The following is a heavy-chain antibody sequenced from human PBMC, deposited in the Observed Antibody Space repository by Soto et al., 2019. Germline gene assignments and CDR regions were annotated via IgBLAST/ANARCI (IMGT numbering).Heavy chain of an antibody. J-gene: IGHJ5*02. CDR1: GFTFSSYV. Sequence: EVQLLESGGGLVQPGGSLRLSCAVSGFTFSSYVMGWVRQTPGRGLEWVSSISISGDRTYYADSVKGRFTISRDNSKDTLFLQMSSRRAEDTAVYYCAKDWRGSGMYGWFDPWGQGTLVTVSS. CDR3: AKDWRGSGMYGWFDP. V-gene: IGHV3-23*01. CDR2: ISISGDRT. D-gene: IGHD1-26*01.